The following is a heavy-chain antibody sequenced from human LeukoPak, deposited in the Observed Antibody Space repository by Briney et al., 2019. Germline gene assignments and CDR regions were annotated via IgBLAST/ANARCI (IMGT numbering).Heavy chain of an antibody. J-gene: IGHJ1*01. CDR2: VNPNNGDT. V-gene: IGHV1-2*02. D-gene: IGHD2-15*01. Sequence: GASVKVSCKASGYMFTAYYMHWVRQAPGQGLEWLGWVNPNNGDTHHSQRFQGRLTLTGDTSINTAYMELSSLRSDDTAIYFCVRLGYCDLDSRPEYFYHWGQGTLLTVSS. CDR3: VRLGYCDLDSRPEYFYH. CDR1: GYMFTAYY.